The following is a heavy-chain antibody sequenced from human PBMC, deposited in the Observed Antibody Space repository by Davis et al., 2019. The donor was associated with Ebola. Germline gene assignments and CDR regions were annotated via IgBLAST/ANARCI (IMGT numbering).Heavy chain of an antibody. D-gene: IGHD6-13*01. Sequence: KVSCKGSGYGFTSHWIAWVRQMPGKGLEWVGNVYPRDSDSRYSPSFEGQVTLSADKSINTAYLQWSSLRAPDTATYYCTRRGAAAADGLDVWGQGTTVTVSS. CDR2: VYPRDSDS. V-gene: IGHV5-51*01. CDR3: TRRGAAAADGLDV. J-gene: IGHJ6*02. CDR1: GYGFTSHW.